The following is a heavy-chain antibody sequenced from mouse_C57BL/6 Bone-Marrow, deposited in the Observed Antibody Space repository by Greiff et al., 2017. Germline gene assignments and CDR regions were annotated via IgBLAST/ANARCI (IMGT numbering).Heavy chain of an antibody. CDR2: INYDGSST. D-gene: IGHD2-5*01. CDR3: ARRYSNYVDWYFDV. V-gene: IGHV5-16*02. J-gene: IGHJ1*03. CDR1: GFTFSDYY. Sequence: EVKLVESEGGLVQPGSSMKLSCTASGFTFSDYYMAWVRQVPEKGLEWVANINYDGSSTYYLDSLKSRFIISRDNAKNILYLQMSSLKSEDTATYYCARRYSNYVDWYFDVWGTGTTVTVSS.